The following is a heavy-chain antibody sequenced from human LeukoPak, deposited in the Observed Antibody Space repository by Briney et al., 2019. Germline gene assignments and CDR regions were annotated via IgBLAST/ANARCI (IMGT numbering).Heavy chain of an antibody. CDR1: GYTFTGYY. Sequence: ASVKVSCKASGYTFTGYYMHWVRQAPGQGLEWMGWINPNSDGTNYAQKFQGRVTMTRDTSISTAYMELSRLRSDDTAVYYCARVPYSSGTFDYWGQGTLVTVSS. J-gene: IGHJ4*02. D-gene: IGHD6-19*01. CDR3: ARVPYSSGTFDY. CDR2: INPNSDGT. V-gene: IGHV1-2*02.